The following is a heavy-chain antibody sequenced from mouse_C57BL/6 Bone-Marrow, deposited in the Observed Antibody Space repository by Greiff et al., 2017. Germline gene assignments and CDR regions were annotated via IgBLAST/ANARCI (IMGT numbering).Heavy chain of an antibody. D-gene: IGHD1-1*02. CDR3: ARWWAYAMDY. Sequence: QVQLQQPGAELVKPGASVKLSCKASGYTFTSYWMQWVKQRPGQGLEWIGEIDPSDSYTNYNQKFKGKATLTVDTSSSTAYMQLSSLTSEDSAVYYCARWWAYAMDYWGQGTSVTVSS. CDR2: IDPSDSYT. V-gene: IGHV1-50*01. CDR1: GYTFTSYW. J-gene: IGHJ4*01.